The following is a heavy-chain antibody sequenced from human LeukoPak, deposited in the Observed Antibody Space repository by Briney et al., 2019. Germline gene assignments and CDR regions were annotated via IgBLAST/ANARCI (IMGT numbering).Heavy chain of an antibody. Sequence: GGSLRLSCAASGFTFDDYGMSWVRQAPGKGLEWVSGINWNGGSTGYADSAKGRFTISRDNAKNSLYLQMNSLRAEDTALYYCARGGVNYYDSSGYYQLREYWGQGTLVTVSS. CDR1: GFTFDDYG. J-gene: IGHJ4*02. V-gene: IGHV3-20*04. CDR3: ARGGVNYYDSSGYYQLREY. CDR2: INWNGGST. D-gene: IGHD3-22*01.